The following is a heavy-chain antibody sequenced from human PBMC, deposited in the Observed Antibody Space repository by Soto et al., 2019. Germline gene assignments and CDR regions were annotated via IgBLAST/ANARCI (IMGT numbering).Heavy chain of an antibody. CDR3: ARVGAQYYYGSGDEKSSIYYYYYGMDV. V-gene: IGHV4-4*02. CDR1: GGSISSSNW. CDR2: INHSGST. Sequence: PSETLSLTCAVSGGSISSSNWWSWVRQPPGKGLEWNGEINHSGSTNYNPSLKSRVSISVDKSKNQFSLKLSSVTAADTAVYYCARVGAQYYYGSGDEKSSIYYYYYGMDVWGQGTTVTVSS. D-gene: IGHD3-10*01. J-gene: IGHJ6*02.